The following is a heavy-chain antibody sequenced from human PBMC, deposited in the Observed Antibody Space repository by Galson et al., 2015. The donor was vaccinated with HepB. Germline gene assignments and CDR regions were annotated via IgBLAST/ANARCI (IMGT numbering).Heavy chain of an antibody. J-gene: IGHJ4*02. D-gene: IGHD1-26*01. CDR2: IWYDGSNK. Sequence: SLRLSCAASGFTFSHSGMHWVRQAPGKGLEWVAVIWYDGSNKYYADSVKGRFTISRDNVKNTLYLQTNSLRAEDTGVYYCARDQGTLGDGSKRGHFDYWGQGALVTVSS. CDR1: GFTFSHSG. CDR3: ARDQGTLGDGSKRGHFDY. V-gene: IGHV3-33*01.